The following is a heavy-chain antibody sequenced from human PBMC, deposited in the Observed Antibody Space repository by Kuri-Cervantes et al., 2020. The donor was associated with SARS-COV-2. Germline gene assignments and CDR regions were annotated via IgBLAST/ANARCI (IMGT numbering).Heavy chain of an antibody. Sequence: GASFSSYYWSWFRQPPGKQLEWIGYIYYSGSTNYKPAIECRVTLSVDTSQNQFSLKLSSVTDADTAVYYCARQQFRSYYDSSGYYYEDAFDIWGQGTMVTVSS. D-gene: IGHD3-22*01. CDR2: IYYSGST. CDR1: GASFSSYY. J-gene: IGHJ3*02. V-gene: IGHV4-59*08. CDR3: ARQQFRSYYDSSGYYYEDAFDI.